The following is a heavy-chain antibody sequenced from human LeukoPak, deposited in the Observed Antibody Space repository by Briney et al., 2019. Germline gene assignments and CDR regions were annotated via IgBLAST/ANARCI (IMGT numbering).Heavy chain of an antibody. D-gene: IGHD3-10*01. CDR2: ISSSGSTI. Sequence: GGSLRLSCAASGFTFSDYYMSWIRQAPGKGLEWVSYISSSGSTIYYADSVKGRFTISRDNSKNTLYLQMNSLRAEDTAVYYCARSAGYGSGSPPGGDYYFDYWGQGTLVTVSS. CDR3: ARSAGYGSGSPPGGDYYFDY. V-gene: IGHV3-11*04. CDR1: GFTFSDYY. J-gene: IGHJ4*02.